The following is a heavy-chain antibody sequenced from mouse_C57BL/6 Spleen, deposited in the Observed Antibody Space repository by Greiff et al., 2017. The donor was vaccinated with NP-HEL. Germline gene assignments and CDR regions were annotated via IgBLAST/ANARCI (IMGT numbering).Heavy chain of an antibody. J-gene: IGHJ2*01. Sequence: VQLLQSGPELVKPGASVKISCKASGYAFSSSWMNWVKQRPGKGLEWIGRIYPGDGDTNYNGKFKGKATLTADKSSSTAYMQLSSLTSEDSAVYFCARNWDDDYWGQGTTLTVSS. V-gene: IGHV1-82*01. CDR2: IYPGDGDT. CDR3: ARNWDDDY. CDR1: GYAFSSSW. D-gene: IGHD4-1*01.